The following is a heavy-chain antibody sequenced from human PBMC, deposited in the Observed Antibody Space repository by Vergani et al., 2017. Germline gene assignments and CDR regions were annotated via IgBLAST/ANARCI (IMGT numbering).Heavy chain of an antibody. CDR2: IRPKTDGETT. V-gene: IGHV3-15*01. CDR1: GFTFSSAW. Sequence: EVQPVESGGGLVKPGGSLRLSCTTSGFTFSSAWMSWVRQAPGKGLEWVARIRPKTDGETTDYAAPVKGRFTISRDDSKNTLYLQMNSLKTEDTAVYYCAREYSSTSGRAFDFWGQGTKVTVSS. D-gene: IGHD2-2*01. J-gene: IGHJ3*01. CDR3: AREYSSTSGRAFDF.